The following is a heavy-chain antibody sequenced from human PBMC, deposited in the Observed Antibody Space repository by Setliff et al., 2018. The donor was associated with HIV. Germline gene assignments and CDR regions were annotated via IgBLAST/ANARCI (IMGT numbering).Heavy chain of an antibody. CDR3: ARGSCSGCYLSDY. CDR2: INAGDDNT. J-gene: IGHJ4*02. Sequence: ASVKVSCKAFGYTFSTDAIHWVRQAPGQRLEWMGYINAGDDNTRYSEKFQGRVTITRDTSANTAYMELSSLRSEDTAVYYCARGSCSGCYLSDYWGLGTLVTVSS. D-gene: IGHD6-19*01. V-gene: IGHV1-3*01. CDR1: GYTFSTDA.